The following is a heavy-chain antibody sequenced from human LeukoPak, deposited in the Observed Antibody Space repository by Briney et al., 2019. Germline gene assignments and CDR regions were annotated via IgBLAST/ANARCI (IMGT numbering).Heavy chain of an antibody. CDR2: INPNSGGT. V-gene: IGHV1-2*04. D-gene: IGHD6-19*01. CDR1: GYTFTGYY. J-gene: IGHJ4*02. Sequence: ASVKVSCKASGYTFTGYYMHWVRQAPGQGLEWMGWINPNSGGTNYAQKFQGWVTMTRDTSISTAYMELSRLRSDDTAVYYCARVLQASRGSGWYPLGYWGQGTLVTVSS. CDR3: ARVLQASRGSGWYPLGY.